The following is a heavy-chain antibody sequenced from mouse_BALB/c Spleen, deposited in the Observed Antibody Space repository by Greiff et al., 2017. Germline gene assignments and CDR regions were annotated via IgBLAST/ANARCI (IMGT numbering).Heavy chain of an antibody. CDR1: GFTFSSYA. J-gene: IGHJ4*01. CDR2: ISSGGSYT. V-gene: IGHV5-9-4*01. CDR3: ARDRGVRDYYAMDY. D-gene: IGHD2-14*01. Sequence: EVQLVESGGGLVKPGGSLKLSCAASGFTFSSYAMSWVRQSPEKRLEWVAEISSGGSYTYYPDTVTGRFTISRDNAKNTLYLEMNSLRSEDTAMYYCARDRGVRDYYAMDYWGQGTSVTVSS.